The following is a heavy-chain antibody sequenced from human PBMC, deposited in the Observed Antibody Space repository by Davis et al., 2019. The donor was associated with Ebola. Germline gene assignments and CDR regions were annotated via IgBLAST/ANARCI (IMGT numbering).Heavy chain of an antibody. J-gene: IGHJ6*03. V-gene: IGHV3-23*01. CDR1: GFTFSSYA. CDR3: ASGDGRGRSYDMDV. Sequence: GESLKISCAASGFTFSSYAMNWVRQAPGKGLEWVSALSGSGASTYYADSVKRRFTISRDNSKNTLYLQMNSLRVEDTAFYYCASGDGRGRSYDMDVWGQGTTVTVSS. CDR2: LSGSGAST. D-gene: IGHD3/OR15-3a*01.